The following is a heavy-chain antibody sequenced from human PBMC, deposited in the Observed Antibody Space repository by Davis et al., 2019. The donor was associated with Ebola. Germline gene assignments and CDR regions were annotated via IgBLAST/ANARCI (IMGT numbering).Heavy chain of an antibody. CDR2: IYYSGST. Sequence: LRLSCTVSGGSISSGGYYWSWIRQHPGKGLEWIGYIYYSGSTYYNPSLKSRVTISVDTSKNQFSLKLSSVTVADTAVYYCARGNCGGDCPNAAFDIWGQGTMVTVSS. CDR1: GGSISSGGYY. J-gene: IGHJ3*02. V-gene: IGHV4-31*03. D-gene: IGHD2-21*01. CDR3: ARGNCGGDCPNAAFDI.